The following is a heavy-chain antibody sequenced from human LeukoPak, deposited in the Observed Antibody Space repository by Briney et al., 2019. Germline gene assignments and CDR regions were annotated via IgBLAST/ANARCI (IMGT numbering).Heavy chain of an antibody. CDR1: GFTFDDYA. J-gene: IGHJ4*02. Sequence: PGGSLRLSCAASGFTFDDYAMHWVRQAPGKGLEWVSGISWNSGSIGYADSVKGRFTISRDNAKNSLYLQMNSLRAEDTALYYCAKDKGCSSTSCYLESGYFDYWGQGTLVTVSS. CDR3: AKDKGCSSTSCYLESGYFDY. D-gene: IGHD2-2*01. V-gene: IGHV3-9*01. CDR2: ISWNSGSI.